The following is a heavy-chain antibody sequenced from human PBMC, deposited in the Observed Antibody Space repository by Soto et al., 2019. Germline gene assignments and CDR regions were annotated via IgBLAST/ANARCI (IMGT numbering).Heavy chain of an antibody. D-gene: IGHD2-8*01. Sequence: QVQLQEPGPGLVKPSQTLSLTCTVSGGSISSGGYYWSWIRQHPGKGLEWIGYIYYGGSTYYNPSLKSRVTISVDTSKNQSSLKLSSVTAADTAVYSCARESRVSGSRVGGQATLVTVSS. CDR3: ARESRVSGSRV. CDR2: IYYGGST. J-gene: IGHJ4*02. CDR1: GGSISSGGYY. V-gene: IGHV4-31*03.